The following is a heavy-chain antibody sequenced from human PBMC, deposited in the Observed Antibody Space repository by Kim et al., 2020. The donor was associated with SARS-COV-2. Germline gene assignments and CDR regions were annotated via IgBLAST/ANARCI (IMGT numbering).Heavy chain of an antibody. Sequence: YAQKLQGRVTMTTDTSTSTAYMELRSLRSDDTAVYYCARWDYDYVWGDDYWGQGTLVTVSS. V-gene: IGHV1-18*01. CDR3: ARWDYDYVWGDDY. D-gene: IGHD3-16*01. J-gene: IGHJ4*02.